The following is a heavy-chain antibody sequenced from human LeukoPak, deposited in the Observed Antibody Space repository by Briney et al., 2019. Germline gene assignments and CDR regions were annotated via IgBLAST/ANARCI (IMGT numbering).Heavy chain of an antibody. Sequence: GGSLRLSCAASGFTFSSYAMSWVRQAPGKGLEWVSAISGSGGCTYYADSVKGWFTISRDNSKNTLYLQMNSLRAEDTAVYYCASRNSYYDILTGYYWGQGTLVTVSS. V-gene: IGHV3-23*01. CDR3: ASRNSYYDILTGYY. J-gene: IGHJ4*02. CDR1: GFTFSSYA. D-gene: IGHD3-9*01. CDR2: ISGSGGCT.